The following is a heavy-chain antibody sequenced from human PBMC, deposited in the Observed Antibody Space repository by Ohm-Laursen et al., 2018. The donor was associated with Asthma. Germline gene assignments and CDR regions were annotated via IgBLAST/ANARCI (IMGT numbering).Heavy chain of an antibody. CDR1: GFTFSSYG. D-gene: IGHD2-21*02. V-gene: IGHV3-30*03. CDR3: ARGWGDSGPGAFDI. Sequence: SLRLSCAASGFTFSSYGMHWVRQAPGKGLEWVAVISYDGSNKYYADSVKGRFTISRDNSKNTLYLQMNSLRAEDTAVYYCARGWGDSGPGAFDIWGQGTMVTVSS. J-gene: IGHJ3*02. CDR2: ISYDGSNK.